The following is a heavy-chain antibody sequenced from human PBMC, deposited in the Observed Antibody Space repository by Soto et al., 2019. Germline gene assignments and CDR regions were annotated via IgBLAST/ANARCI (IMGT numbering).Heavy chain of an antibody. CDR3: YTSCSTSCYYYYYGMDV. V-gene: IGHV3-15*07. CDR2: IKSKTDGGTT. J-gene: IGHJ6*02. CDR1: GFTFSNAW. Sequence: GGSLRLSCAASGFTFSNAWMNWVRQAPGKGLEWVGRIKSKTDGGTTDYAAPVKGRFTISRDDSKNTLYLQMNSLKTEDTAVYYCYTSCSTSCYYYYYGMDVWGQGTTVTVSS. D-gene: IGHD2-2*01.